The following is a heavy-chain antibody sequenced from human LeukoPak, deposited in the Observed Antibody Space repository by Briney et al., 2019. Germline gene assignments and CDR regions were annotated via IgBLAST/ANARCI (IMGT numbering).Heavy chain of an antibody. Sequence: ASVKVSCKASGYTFTSYDINWVRQATGQGLEWMGWMNPNSGNTGYAKKFQGRVTMTRNTSISTAYMELSSLRSEDTAVYYCARGGSGWLPFDYWGQGTLVTVSS. CDR2: MNPNSGNT. CDR3: ARGGSGWLPFDY. CDR1: GYTFTSYD. J-gene: IGHJ4*02. D-gene: IGHD6-19*01. V-gene: IGHV1-8*01.